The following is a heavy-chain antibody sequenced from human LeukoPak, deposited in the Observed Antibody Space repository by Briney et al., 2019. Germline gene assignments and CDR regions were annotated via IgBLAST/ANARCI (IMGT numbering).Heavy chain of an antibody. D-gene: IGHD3-22*01. J-gene: IGHJ4*02. Sequence: ASVKVSCKASGYTFTSYYMHWVRQAPGQGLEWMGIINPSGGSTSYAQKFQGRVTMTRDTSTSTVYMELSSLRSEDTAVYYCARVGPDHYYDSSGYSEDFDYWGQGTLVTVSS. CDR2: INPSGGST. CDR3: ARVGPDHYYDSSGYSEDFDY. CDR1: GYTFTSYY. V-gene: IGHV1-46*01.